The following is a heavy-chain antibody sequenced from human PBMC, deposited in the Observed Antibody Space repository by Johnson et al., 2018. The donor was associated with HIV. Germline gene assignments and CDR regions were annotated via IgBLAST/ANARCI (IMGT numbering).Heavy chain of an antibody. D-gene: IGHD3-22*01. CDR3: AKVAYHYDSSGYEDALDI. CDR1: GFTFSSSG. CDR2: IWYDGTNE. V-gene: IGHV3-33*06. Sequence: QVQLVESGGGVVQPGGSLRLSCAASGFTFSSSGMLWVRQAPGKGLEWVAVIWYDGTNEYSADSVKGRFTISRDNSKNTLYLQMNSLRAEDTALYYCAKVAYHYDSSGYEDALDIWGQGTMVTVSS. J-gene: IGHJ3*02.